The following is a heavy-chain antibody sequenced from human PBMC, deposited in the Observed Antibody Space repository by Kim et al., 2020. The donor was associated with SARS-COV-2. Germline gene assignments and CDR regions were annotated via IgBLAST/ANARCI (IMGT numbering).Heavy chain of an antibody. J-gene: IGHJ4*01. V-gene: IGHV3-23*01. CDR3: VRYFRFYGSRSHLDY. D-gene: IGHD3-10*01. CDR2: ITGSGLSK. Sequence: GGSLRLSCAVSGFTFSSHGMSWVRQIPGKGLEWVSGITGSGLSKYYADSVKGRFSISRDNSKNILYLQMDSLRADDTAVYYCVRYFRFYGSRSHLDYWG. CDR1: GFTFSSHG.